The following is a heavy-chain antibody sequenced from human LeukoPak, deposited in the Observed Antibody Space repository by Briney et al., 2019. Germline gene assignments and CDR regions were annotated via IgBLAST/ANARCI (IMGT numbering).Heavy chain of an antibody. J-gene: IGHJ6*02. V-gene: IGHV1-8*01. Sequence: ASVKVSCKASGYTFTSYDINWVRQATGQGLEWMGWMNPNSGNTGYAQKFQGRVTMTRNTSTSTAYMELSSLRSEDTAVYYCARGEAAAGLYYYYGMDVWGQGTTVTVSS. D-gene: IGHD6-13*01. CDR2: MNPNSGNT. CDR1: GYTFTSYD. CDR3: ARGEAAAGLYYYYGMDV.